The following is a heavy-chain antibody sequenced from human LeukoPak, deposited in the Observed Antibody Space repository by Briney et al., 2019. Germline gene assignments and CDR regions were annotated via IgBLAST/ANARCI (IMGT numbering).Heavy chain of an antibody. CDR2: IYYSGST. V-gene: IGHV4-39*06. D-gene: IGHD3-3*01. CDR3: ARAFLPSRVESYYDFWSGYYAGRVYYFDY. CDR1: GGSISSSSYY. J-gene: IGHJ4*02. Sequence: SETLSLTCTVSGGSISSSSYYWGWIRQPPGKGLEWIGSIYYSGSTYYNPSLKSRVTISVDTSKNQFPLKLSSVTAADTAVYYCARAFLPSRVESYYDFWSGYYAGRVYYFDYWGQGTLVTVSS.